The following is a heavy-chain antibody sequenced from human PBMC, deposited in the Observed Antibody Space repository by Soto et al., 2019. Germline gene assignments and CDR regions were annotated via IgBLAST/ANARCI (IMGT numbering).Heavy chain of an antibody. D-gene: IGHD2-2*01. CDR2: IIPIFGTA. CDR3: ARHVQAAGYYYGMDV. Sequence: QVQLVQSGAEVKKPGSSVKVSCKASGGTFSSYAISWVRQAPGQGLEWMGGIIPIFGTANYAQKFQGRVTITAYKSTGTAYMDLSSLRSEDTAVYYCARHVQAAGYYYGMDVWGLGTTVTVSS. V-gene: IGHV1-69*14. CDR1: GGTFSSYA. J-gene: IGHJ6*02.